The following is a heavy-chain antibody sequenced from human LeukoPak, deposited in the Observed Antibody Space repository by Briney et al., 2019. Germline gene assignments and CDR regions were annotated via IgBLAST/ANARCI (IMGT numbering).Heavy chain of an antibody. CDR1: GGSISSSSYY. CDR2: IYYSGST. D-gene: IGHD1-14*01. V-gene: IGHV4-39*01. J-gene: IGHJ4*02. CDR3: ARHRPIKYYFDY. Sequence: PSETLSLTCTVSGGSISSSSYYWGWIRQPPGKGLEWIGSIYYSGSTYYNPSLKSRVTISVDTSKNQFSLKLSSVTAADTAVYYCARHRPIKYYFDYWGQGTLVTVSS.